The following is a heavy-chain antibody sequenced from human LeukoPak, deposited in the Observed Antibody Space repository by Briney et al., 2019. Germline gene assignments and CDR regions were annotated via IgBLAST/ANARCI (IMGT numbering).Heavy chain of an antibody. CDR3: ARSSGTGTFSY. CDR1: GFTFSSYW. J-gene: IGHJ4*02. Sequence: GSLRLSCAASGFTFSSYWMSWVRQAPGKGLEWIGSVYYGRSPYFNPSLESRATISVDTSKNHFSLKMSSVTAADTAVYYCARSSGTGTFSYWGQGTLVTVSS. D-gene: IGHD6-25*01. V-gene: IGHV4-39*02. CDR2: VYYGRSP.